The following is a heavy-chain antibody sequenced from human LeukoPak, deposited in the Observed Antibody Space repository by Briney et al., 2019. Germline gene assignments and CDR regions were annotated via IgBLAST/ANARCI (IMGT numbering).Heavy chain of an antibody. CDR1: GYTFTSYF. CDR2: INPSGGST. D-gene: IGHD2-2*01. Sequence: ASVKVSCKASGYTFTSYFMHWVRQAPGQGLEWMGIINPSGGSTRYVQRFQGRVTMTRDTSTSTVYMELSSLRSEDTAVYYCARDITDRSSTSCPTLTYGMDVWGQGTTVTVSS. CDR3: ARDITDRSSTSCPTLTYGMDV. J-gene: IGHJ6*02. V-gene: IGHV1-46*01.